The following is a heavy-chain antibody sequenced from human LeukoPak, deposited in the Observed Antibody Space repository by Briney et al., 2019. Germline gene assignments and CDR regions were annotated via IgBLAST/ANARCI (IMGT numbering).Heavy chain of an antibody. CDR1: GFTFSSYW. CDR2: IKSKTDGGTT. V-gene: IGHV3-15*01. D-gene: IGHD3-9*01. CDR3: TTDLPAGYFDWLLSDAFDI. Sequence: GGSLSLFCAAYGFTFSSYWMHWVRQAAGEGRGWVGRIKSKTDGGTTDYAAPVKGRFTISRDDSKNTLYLQMNSLKTEDTAVYYCTTDLPAGYFDWLLSDAFDIWGQGTMVTVSS. J-gene: IGHJ3*02.